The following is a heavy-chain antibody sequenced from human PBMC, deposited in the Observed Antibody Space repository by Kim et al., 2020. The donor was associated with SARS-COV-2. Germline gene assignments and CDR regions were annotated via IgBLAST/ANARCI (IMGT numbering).Heavy chain of an antibody. D-gene: IGHD1-26*01. Sequence: ASVKVSCRASGYTFSAYNVHWLRQAPGQGLEWMGRITPNSGVTKLAQDFQGRVTLTTDTSISTASMELSGLISDDTAVYHCARGLAGDPVGFDNWGPGPLVTVSA. V-gene: IGHV1-2*06. J-gene: IGHJ4*02. CDR3: ARGLAGDPVGFDN. CDR2: ITPNSGVT. CDR1: GYTFSAYN.